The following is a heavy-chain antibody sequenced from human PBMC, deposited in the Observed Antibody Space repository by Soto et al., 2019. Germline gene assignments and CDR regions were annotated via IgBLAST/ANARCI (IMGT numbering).Heavy chain of an antibody. J-gene: IGHJ2*01. D-gene: IGHD5-12*01. V-gene: IGHV3-30-3*01. Sequence: QVQLVESGGGVVQPGRSLRLSCAASGFTFSSYAMHWVRQAPGKGLEWVAVISYDGSNKYYADSVKGRFTISRDNSKNTLYLQMYSLRAEDTAVYYCARDPGEMATINWYFDLWGRGTLVTVSS. CDR3: ARDPGEMATINWYFDL. CDR1: GFTFSSYA. CDR2: ISYDGSNK.